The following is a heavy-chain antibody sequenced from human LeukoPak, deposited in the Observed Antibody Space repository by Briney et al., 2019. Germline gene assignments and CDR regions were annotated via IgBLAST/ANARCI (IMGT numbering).Heavy chain of an antibody. D-gene: IGHD6-13*01. CDR1: GGTISNFY. CDR3: ARETTGAGTARPFDY. Sequence: PSETLSFTCTVSGGTISNFYWSWIRQPAGKPLEWIGRIYSSGSTNYNPSLKSRVTMSLDTSKNQFSLKLSSVTAADTAVYFCARETTGAGTARPFDYWGQGTLVTVSS. J-gene: IGHJ4*02. CDR2: IYSSGST. V-gene: IGHV4-4*07.